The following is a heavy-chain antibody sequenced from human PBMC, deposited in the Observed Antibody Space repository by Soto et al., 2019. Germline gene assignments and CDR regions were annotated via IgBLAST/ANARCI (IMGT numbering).Heavy chain of an antibody. V-gene: IGHV3-74*01. D-gene: IGHD5-12*01. Sequence: PGGSLRLSCAVSGFSLNNYWMHRVRQRPGKGLVWVARIYRDGTTSYADSVKGRFTISRDNAKNTVSLQMNSLKDEDTAVYYCMSGNNGYENLDDWGQGTLVTVSS. CDR3: MSGNNGYENLDD. J-gene: IGHJ4*02. CDR1: GFSLNNYW. CDR2: IYRDGTT.